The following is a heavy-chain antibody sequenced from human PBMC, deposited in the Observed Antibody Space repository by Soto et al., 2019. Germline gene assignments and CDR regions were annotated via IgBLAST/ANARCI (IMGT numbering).Heavy chain of an antibody. J-gene: IGHJ3*02. CDR3: ARDGIYVYYDILTGYSGDAFDI. V-gene: IGHV3-21*01. CDR1: GFTFSSYS. D-gene: IGHD3-9*01. Sequence: GGSLRLSCAASGFTFSSYSMNWVRQAPGKGLEWVSSISSSSSYIYYADSVKGRFTISRDNAKNSLYLQMNSLRAEDTAVYYCARDGIYVYYDILTGYSGDAFDIWGQGQMATVPS. CDR2: ISSSSSYI.